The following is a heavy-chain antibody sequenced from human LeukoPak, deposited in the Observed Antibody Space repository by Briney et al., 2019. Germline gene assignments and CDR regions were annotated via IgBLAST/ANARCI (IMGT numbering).Heavy chain of an antibody. CDR3: ARQRYCSSTSCYRNAEYFQH. V-gene: IGHV4-34*01. CDR2: INHSGST. Sequence: SSETLSLTCAVYGGSFSGYYWSWIRQPPGKGLEWIGEINHSGSTYYNPSLKSRVTISVDTSKNQFSLKLSSVTAADTAVYYCARQRYCSSTSCYRNAEYFQHWGQGTLVTVSS. D-gene: IGHD2-2*02. J-gene: IGHJ1*01. CDR1: GGSFSGYY.